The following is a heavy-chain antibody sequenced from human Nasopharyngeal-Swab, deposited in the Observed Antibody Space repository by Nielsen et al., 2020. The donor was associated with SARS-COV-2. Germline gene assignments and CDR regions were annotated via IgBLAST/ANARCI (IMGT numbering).Heavy chain of an antibody. J-gene: IGHJ4*02. D-gene: IGHD1-7*01. Sequence: LRLSCAVSGGSISSGGYSWSWIRQPPGKGLEWIGYIYHSGSTYYNPSLKSRVTISVDRPKNQFSLKLSSVTAADTAVYYCARAGITYYDYWGQGTLVTVSS. CDR1: GGSISSGGYS. V-gene: IGHV4-30-2*01. CDR2: IYHSGST. CDR3: ARAGITYYDY.